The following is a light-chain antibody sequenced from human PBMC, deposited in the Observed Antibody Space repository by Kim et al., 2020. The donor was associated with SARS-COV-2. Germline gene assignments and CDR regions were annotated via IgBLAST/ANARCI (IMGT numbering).Light chain of an antibody. Sequence: YELKQPSSVSVSPGQTARITCSGDVLAKKFVRWSQQKPGQAPLVVIYKDTQRPSGLPERFSGSSSGTTVTLTISGARVEDEADYYCYSAADNKVIFGGGTKLTVL. CDR3: YSAADNKVI. V-gene: IGLV3-27*01. CDR1: VLAKKF. J-gene: IGLJ2*01. CDR2: KDT.